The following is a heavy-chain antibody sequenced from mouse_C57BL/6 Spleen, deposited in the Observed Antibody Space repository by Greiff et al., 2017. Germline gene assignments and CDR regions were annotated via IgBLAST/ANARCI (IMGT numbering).Heavy chain of an antibody. CDR1: GYTFTSYW. J-gene: IGHJ2*01. CDR3: ARYPSSYGGDY. CDR2: IDPSDSYT. Sequence: VQLQQPGAELVKPGASVKLSCKASGYTFTSYWMQWVKQRPGQGLEWIGEIDPSDSYTNYNQKFKGKATLTVDTSSSTAYMQLSSLTSEDSAVYYCARYPSSYGGDYWGQGTTLTVSS. D-gene: IGHD1-1*01. V-gene: IGHV1-50*01.